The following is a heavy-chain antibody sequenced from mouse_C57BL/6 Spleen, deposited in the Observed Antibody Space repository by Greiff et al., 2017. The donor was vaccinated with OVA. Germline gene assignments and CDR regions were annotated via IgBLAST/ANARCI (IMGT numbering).Heavy chain of an antibody. D-gene: IGHD1-1*01. CDR2: IYPGDGDT. CDR3: ARDYYCSSYNWYFDV. Sequence: VMLVESGPELVKPGASVKISCKASGYAFSSSWMNWVKQRPGKGLEWIGRIYPGDGDTNYNGKFKGKATLTADKSSSTAYMQLSSLTSEDSAVYFCARDYYCSSYNWYFDVWGTGTTVTVSS. CDR1: GYAFSSSW. V-gene: IGHV1-82*01. J-gene: IGHJ1*03.